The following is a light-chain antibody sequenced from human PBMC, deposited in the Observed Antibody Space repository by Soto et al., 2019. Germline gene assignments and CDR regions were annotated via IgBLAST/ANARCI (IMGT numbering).Light chain of an antibody. CDR3: RQYGSFLT. CDR2: GAC. Sequence: EIVFTQSPCTLSLSPGEGATLSFRASPSVSNNYLAWYKRGXGGASRLRVYGACSRGAGIPDRVRGSGSGTDFTRTISRLEPEDLAVYYCRQYGSFLTFGQGTRREIK. V-gene: IGKV3-20*01. CDR1: PSVSNNY. J-gene: IGKJ5*01.